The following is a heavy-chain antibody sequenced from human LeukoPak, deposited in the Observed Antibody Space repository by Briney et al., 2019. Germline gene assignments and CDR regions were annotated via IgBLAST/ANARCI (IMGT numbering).Heavy chain of an antibody. CDR3: AKDPLVNSQEYFDY. J-gene: IGHJ4*02. D-gene: IGHD2/OR15-2a*01. CDR2: ISGSGGST. CDR1: GFTFTSYA. Sequence: PGGSLRLSCAASGFTFTSYAMSWARQAPGKRLEWVSAISGSGGSTYYAESVKGRFTISRDNSKSTPYLQMNSLRAEDTVVYYSAKDPLVNSQEYFDYWGQGTLVTVSS. V-gene: IGHV3-23*01.